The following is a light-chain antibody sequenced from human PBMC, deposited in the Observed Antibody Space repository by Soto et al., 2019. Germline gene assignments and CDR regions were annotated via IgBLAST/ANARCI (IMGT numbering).Light chain of an antibody. V-gene: IGKV3-20*01. CDR2: GAS. Sequence: EIVLTQSPGTLSLSPGERATLSCRASQSVSSSYLAWYQQKPGQAPRLLIYGASSRATGIPDRFSGSGSGTDFTVTISRLEPEDVGVYSCQQYGSSPFTFGPGTKVDIK. CDR1: QSVSSSY. CDR3: QQYGSSPFT. J-gene: IGKJ3*01.